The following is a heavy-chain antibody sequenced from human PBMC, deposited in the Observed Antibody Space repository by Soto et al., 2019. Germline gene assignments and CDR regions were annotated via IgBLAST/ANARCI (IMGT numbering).Heavy chain of an antibody. D-gene: IGHD3-22*01. V-gene: IGHV1-2*02. J-gene: IGHJ4*02. Sequence: GSVKVSCKASGYTFTGYYMHWVRQAPGQGLEWMGWINPNSGGTNYAQKFQGRVTMTRDTSISTAYMELSRLRSDDTAVYYCARVISYYDSSGYSNFDYWGQGTLVTVSS. CDR3: ARVISYYDSSGYSNFDY. CDR2: INPNSGGT. CDR1: GYTFTGYY.